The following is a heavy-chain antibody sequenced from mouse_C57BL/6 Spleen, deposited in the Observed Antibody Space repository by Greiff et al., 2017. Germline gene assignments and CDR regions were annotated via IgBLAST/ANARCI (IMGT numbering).Heavy chain of an antibody. D-gene: IGHD2-1*01. CDR1: GFTFSSYA. CDR2: ISSGGDYI. CDR3: TRDGNLYYFDY. Sequence: DVMLVESGEGLVKPGGSLKLSCAASGFTFSSYAMSWVRQTPEKRLEWVAYISSGGDYIYYADTVKGRFTISRDNARNTLYLQMSSLKSEDTAMYYCTRDGNLYYFDYWGQGTTLTVSS. V-gene: IGHV5-9-1*02. J-gene: IGHJ2*01.